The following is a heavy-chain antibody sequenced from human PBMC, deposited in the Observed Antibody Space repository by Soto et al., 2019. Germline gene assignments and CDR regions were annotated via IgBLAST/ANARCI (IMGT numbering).Heavy chain of an antibody. J-gene: IGHJ6*02. V-gene: IGHV3-23*01. CDR3: AKGLGGSGNYYYGMDV. CDR2: ISGSGGST. D-gene: IGHD3-10*01. CDR1: GFTFSSYA. Sequence: TGGSLRLSCAASGFTFSSYAMSWVRQAPGKGLEWVSAISGSGGSTYYADSVKGRFTISRDNSKNTLYLQMNSLRAEDTAVYYCAKGLGGSGNYYYGMDVWGQGTTVTVSS.